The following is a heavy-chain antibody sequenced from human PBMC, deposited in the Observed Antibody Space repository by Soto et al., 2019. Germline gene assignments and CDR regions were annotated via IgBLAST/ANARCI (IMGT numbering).Heavy chain of an antibody. CDR1: GGSISSYY. Sequence: SETMCLTWTVAGGSISSYYWSWIRQPPGKGLEWIGYIYYSGSTNYNPSLKSRVTISVDTSKNQFSLKLSSVTAADTAVYYCARVSFVAAIDYWGQGTLVTVSS. D-gene: IGHD6-6*01. V-gene: IGHV4-59*01. J-gene: IGHJ4*02. CDR3: ARVSFVAAIDY. CDR2: IYYSGST.